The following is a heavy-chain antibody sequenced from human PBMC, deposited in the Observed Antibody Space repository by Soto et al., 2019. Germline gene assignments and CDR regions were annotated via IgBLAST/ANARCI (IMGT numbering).Heavy chain of an antibody. D-gene: IGHD6-13*01. CDR2: INPSGGST. J-gene: IGHJ4*02. Sequence: ASVKVSCKASGYTFTSYYMHWVRQAPGQGLEWMGIINPSGGSTSYAQKFQGRVTMIRDTSTSTVYMELSSLRSEDTAVYYCARGLSVSRKDYYFDYWGQGTPVTVSS. CDR3: ARGLSVSRKDYYFDY. V-gene: IGHV1-46*01. CDR1: GYTFTSYY.